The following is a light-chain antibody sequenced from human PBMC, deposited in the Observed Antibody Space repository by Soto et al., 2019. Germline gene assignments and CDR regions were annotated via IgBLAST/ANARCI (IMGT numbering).Light chain of an antibody. CDR1: QSVSSSY. CDR3: QQYGSSLWT. J-gene: IGKJ1*01. Sequence: EIVLTHSPGTLSLSPGERATLSCRPSQSVSSSYLAWYQQKPGQAPRLLIYGASSRATGIPDRFSGSGSGTDFTLTISRLEPEDFAVYDCQQYGSSLWTFGQGTKVDIK. V-gene: IGKV3-20*01. CDR2: GAS.